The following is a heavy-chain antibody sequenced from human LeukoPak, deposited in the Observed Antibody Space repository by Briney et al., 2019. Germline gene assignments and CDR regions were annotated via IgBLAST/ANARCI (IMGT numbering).Heavy chain of an antibody. D-gene: IGHD2-2*01. CDR2: IYYSGST. J-gene: IGHJ6*03. V-gene: IGHV4-59*01. CDR3: ARLVVDYYMDV. Sequence: SETLSLTCTVDGGSPSSYYSSCIRHPPGAGREWIGYIYYSGSTNYNPSLKSRVTISVDTSKNQFSLKLSSVTAADTAVYYCARLVVDYYMDVWGKGTTVTVSS. CDR1: GGSPSSYY.